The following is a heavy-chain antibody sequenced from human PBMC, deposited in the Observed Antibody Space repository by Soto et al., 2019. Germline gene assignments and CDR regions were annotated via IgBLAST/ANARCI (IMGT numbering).Heavy chain of an antibody. Sequence: QVQLQESGPGLVKPSGTLSLTCAVSGGSISSSKWWSWVRQPPGKGLEWIGEIYHSGSTNYNPSLKGRVTITVDKSKNQFSLKLSSVTAADTAVYYCARAAMGGSSWPFDYWGQGTLITVSS. D-gene: IGHD6-13*01. J-gene: IGHJ4*02. CDR2: IYHSGST. CDR3: ARAAMGGSSWPFDY. V-gene: IGHV4-4*02. CDR1: GGSISSSKW.